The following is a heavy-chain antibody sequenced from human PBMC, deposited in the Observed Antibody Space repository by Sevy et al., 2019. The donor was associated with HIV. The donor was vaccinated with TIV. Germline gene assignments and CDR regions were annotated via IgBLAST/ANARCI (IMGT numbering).Heavy chain of an antibody. CDR3: AKDWGDNVVVPAAIRGFDP. V-gene: IGHV3-30*18. Sequence: GGSLRLSCAASGFTFSSYGMHWVRQAPGKGLEWEAVISYDGSNKYYADSVKGRFTISRDNSKNTLYLQMNSLRAEDTAVYYCAKDWGDNVVVPAAIRGFDPWGQGTLVTVSS. CDR2: ISYDGSNK. D-gene: IGHD2-2*02. J-gene: IGHJ5*02. CDR1: GFTFSSYG.